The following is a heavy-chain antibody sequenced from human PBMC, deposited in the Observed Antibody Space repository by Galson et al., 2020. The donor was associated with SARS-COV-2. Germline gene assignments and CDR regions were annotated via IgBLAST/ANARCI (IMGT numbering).Heavy chain of an antibody. CDR1: GFTFSSYG. D-gene: IGHD1-1*01. CDR2: IWYDGSNK. J-gene: IGHJ6*02. CDR3: AREQNEDYYYGMDG. V-gene: IGHV3-33*01. Sequence: QAGGSLRLSCAASGFTFSSYGMHWVRQAPGKGLEWVAVIWYDGSNKYYADSVKGRFTISRDNSKNTLYLQMNSLRAEDTAVYYCAREQNEDYYYGMDGWGQGTTVTVSS.